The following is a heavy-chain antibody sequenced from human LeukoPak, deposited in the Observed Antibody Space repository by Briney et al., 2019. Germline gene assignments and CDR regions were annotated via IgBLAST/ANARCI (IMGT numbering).Heavy chain of an antibody. CDR3: ASGRYSSSWDETFDY. Sequence: ASVKVSCKASGYTFTSYGISGVRQAPGQGLEWMGWISAYNGNTNYAQKLQGRVTMTTDTSTSTAYMELRSLRSDDTAVYYCASGRYSSSWDETFDYWGQGTLVTVSS. D-gene: IGHD6-13*01. CDR2: ISAYNGNT. J-gene: IGHJ4*02. CDR1: GYTFTSYG. V-gene: IGHV1-18*01.